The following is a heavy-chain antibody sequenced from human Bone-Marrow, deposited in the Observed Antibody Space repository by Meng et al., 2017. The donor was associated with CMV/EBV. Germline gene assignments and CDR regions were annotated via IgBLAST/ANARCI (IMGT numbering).Heavy chain of an antibody. V-gene: IGHV3-15*01. CDR3: ARDLDYGDYASDY. D-gene: IGHD4-17*01. CDR2: IKSKTDGGTT. CDR1: GFTFSNAW. J-gene: IGHJ4*02. Sequence: VRRVESGGGLVKPGGSLRLCCAASGFTFSNAWMSWVRQAPGKGLEWVGRIKSKTDGGTTDYAAPVKGRFTISRDDSKNTLYLQMNSLKTEDTAVYYCARDLDYGDYASDYWGQGTLVTVSS.